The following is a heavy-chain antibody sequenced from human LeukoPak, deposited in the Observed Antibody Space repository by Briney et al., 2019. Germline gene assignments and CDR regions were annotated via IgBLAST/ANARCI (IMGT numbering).Heavy chain of an antibody. CDR3: ARDSSWSGGYYYYYMDV. D-gene: IGHD3-3*01. CDR2: IYYSGST. Sequence: SGPRLVNPTQTLTLTCTFSGFSLSTSGVGVGWIRQPPGKGLEWIGSIYYSGSTYYNPSLKSRVTISVDTSKNQFSLKLSSVTAADTAVYYCARDSSWSGGYYYYYMDVWGKGTTVTVSS. CDR1: GFSLSTSGVG. J-gene: IGHJ6*03. V-gene: IGHV4-39*02.